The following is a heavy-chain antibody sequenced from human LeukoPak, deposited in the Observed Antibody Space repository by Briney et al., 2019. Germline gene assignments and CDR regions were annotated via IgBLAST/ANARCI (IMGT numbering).Heavy chain of an antibody. J-gene: IGHJ4*02. Sequence: PGGSLRLSCAVSGFTFSNYAMSWVRQAPGRGLEWVSTISGTGSTYYVDSVKGRFAISRDNSKNTVYLQMNSLRAEDTAVYYCTADPPDGSRLIDYWGQGTLVTVSS. CDR1: GFTFSNYA. V-gene: IGHV3-23*01. D-gene: IGHD3-22*01. CDR2: ISGTGST. CDR3: TADPPDGSRLIDY.